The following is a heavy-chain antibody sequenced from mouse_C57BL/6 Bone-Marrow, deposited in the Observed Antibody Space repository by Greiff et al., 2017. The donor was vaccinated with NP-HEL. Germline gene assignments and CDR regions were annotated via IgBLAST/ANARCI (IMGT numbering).Heavy chain of an antibody. J-gene: IGHJ4*01. CDR3: TSMGQDAMDY. D-gene: IGHD3-3*01. Sequence: DVMLVESGGGLVQPGGSMKLSCAASGFTFSDAWMDWVRQSPEKGLEWVAEIRNKANNHATYYAESVKGRFTISRDDYKRSVYLQMNSLRAEDTGIYYCTSMGQDAMDYWGQGTSVTVSS. CDR2: IRNKANNHAT. CDR1: GFTFSDAW. V-gene: IGHV6-6*01.